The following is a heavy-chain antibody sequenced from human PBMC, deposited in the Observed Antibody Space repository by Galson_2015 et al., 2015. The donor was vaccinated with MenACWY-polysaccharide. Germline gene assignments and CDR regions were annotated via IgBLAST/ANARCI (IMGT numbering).Heavy chain of an antibody. J-gene: IGHJ4*02. V-gene: IGHV3-23*01. Sequence: SLRLSCAASGFTFSSYTMSWVRQAPGKGLEWVSAIRGSGDGTSYADSVKGRFTISRDNSKNTLYLQMNSLRAEDTAVYYCAKAGAGRGGYPIWDDWGQGTLVTVSS. CDR1: GFTFSSYT. CDR2: IRGSGDGT. CDR3: AKAGAGRGGYPIWDD. D-gene: IGHD1-26*01.